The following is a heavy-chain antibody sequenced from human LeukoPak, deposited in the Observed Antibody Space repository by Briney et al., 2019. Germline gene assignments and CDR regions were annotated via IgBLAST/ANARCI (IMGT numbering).Heavy chain of an antibody. CDR3: VRDASNYRMRGFDM. J-gene: IGHJ3*02. CDR1: GYSISSGYY. Sequence: PSETLSLTCKVSGYSISSGYYWGWVPQSPGEGLEWIASIYHTGTTNSNPSLKRRVTISIDTSENEVSLRLNSVTAADTAFYYCVRDASNYRMRGFDMWGPGTVVTVSS. V-gene: IGHV4-38-2*02. CDR2: IYHTGTT. D-gene: IGHD1-7*01.